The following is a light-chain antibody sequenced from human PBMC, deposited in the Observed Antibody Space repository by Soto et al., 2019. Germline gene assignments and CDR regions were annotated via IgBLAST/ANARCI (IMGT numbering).Light chain of an antibody. J-gene: IGKJ3*01. Sequence: DIPMTQSPSSLSASVGDRVTITCRASEDITNPLNWYQKKPGKAPKVLIYDASILETGVPSRFSGSVSGTDFTFTISILQPEGVATFYCQQYDNIPLPFGPRTIMDIE. CDR1: EDITNP. CDR2: DAS. CDR3: QQYDNIPLP. V-gene: IGKV1-33*01.